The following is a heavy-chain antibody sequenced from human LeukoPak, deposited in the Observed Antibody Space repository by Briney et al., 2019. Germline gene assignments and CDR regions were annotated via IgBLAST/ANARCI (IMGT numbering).Heavy chain of an antibody. Sequence: ASVKVSCKPSGYTFTGYYMHWVRQAPGQGLEWMGWINPNSGGTNYAQKFQGRVTMTTDTSISTAYMELTRLTSDDTAVYYCARLRGPTVVTPVYYWGQGTLVTVSS. V-gene: IGHV1-2*02. D-gene: IGHD4-23*01. CDR3: ARLRGPTVVTPVYY. CDR2: INPNSGGT. J-gene: IGHJ4*02. CDR1: GYTFTGYY.